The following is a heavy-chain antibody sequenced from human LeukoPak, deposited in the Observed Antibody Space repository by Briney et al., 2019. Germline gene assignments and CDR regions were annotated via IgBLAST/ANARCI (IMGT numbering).Heavy chain of an antibody. Sequence: PGGSRRLSCAASGVTFRNAWMSWVRQAPGKGLEWGGLIKRDGDGGTTAYAATVKGRFTISRDDSKDTLYLQMNSLKAEDTAVYYCTTDASTYCSNGVCYTGGNFDYWGQGTLVTVSS. D-gene: IGHD2-8*01. V-gene: IGHV3-15*01. J-gene: IGHJ4*02. CDR1: GVTFRNAW. CDR3: TTDASTYCSNGVCYTGGNFDY. CDR2: IKRDGDGGTT.